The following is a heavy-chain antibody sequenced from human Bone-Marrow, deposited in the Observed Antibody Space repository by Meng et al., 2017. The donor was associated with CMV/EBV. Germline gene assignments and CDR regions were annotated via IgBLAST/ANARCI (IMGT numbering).Heavy chain of an antibody. CDR1: SNFTSYY. Sequence: SNFTSYYMHWVRQAPGQGLEWMGIINPSGGSTSYAQKFQGRVTMTRDTSTSTVYMELSSLRSEDTAVYYCARESGDTIFGVVIPGDYWGQGTLVTVSS. CDR3: ARESGDTIFGVVIPGDY. D-gene: IGHD3-3*01. CDR2: INPSGGST. V-gene: IGHV1-46*01. J-gene: IGHJ4*02.